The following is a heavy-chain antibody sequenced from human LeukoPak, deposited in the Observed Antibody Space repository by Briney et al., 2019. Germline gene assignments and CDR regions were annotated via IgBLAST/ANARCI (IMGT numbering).Heavy chain of an antibody. D-gene: IGHD3-22*01. J-gene: IGHJ4*02. V-gene: IGHV4-31*03. CDR3: ARDSLSPNSSGYYSLDY. CDR1: GGSISSGGYY. CDR2: IYYSGST. Sequence: SQTLSLTCTVSGGSISSGGYYWSWIRQHPGKGLEWIGYIYYSGSTYYNPSLKSRVTISVDTSKNQFSLKLSSVTAADTAVYYCARDSLSPNSSGYYSLDYWGQGTLVTVSS.